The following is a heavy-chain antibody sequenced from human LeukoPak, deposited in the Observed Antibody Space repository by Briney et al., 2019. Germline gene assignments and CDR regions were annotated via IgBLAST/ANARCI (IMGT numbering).Heavy chain of an antibody. J-gene: IGHJ3*02. CDR1: GGSINSYY. Sequence: SETLSLTCTVSGGSINSYYWSWIRQPAGKGLEWIGRIYTSGSTNYNPSLKSRVTMSVDTSKNQFSLKLSSVTAADTAVYYCARESSSSGWANDAFDIWGQGTMVTVSS. CDR2: IYTSGST. D-gene: IGHD6-19*01. V-gene: IGHV4-4*07. CDR3: ARESSSSGWANDAFDI.